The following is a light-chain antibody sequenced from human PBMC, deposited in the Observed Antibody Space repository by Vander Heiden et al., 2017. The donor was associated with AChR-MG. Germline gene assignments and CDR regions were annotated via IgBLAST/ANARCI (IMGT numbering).Light chain of an antibody. V-gene: IGKV1-39*01. J-gene: IGKJ1*01. CDR1: ESMSHC. Sequence: DIQLTQSPSSLSASVGDRVTITCRESESMSHCLNWYQQKPGKDPNLLIDTASSLQSGVPSRFSGSGSGTDVTLTISRLQPEDVGTYYCQQSYTVLWTFGQGTNVEIK. CDR3: QQSYTVLWT. CDR2: TAS.